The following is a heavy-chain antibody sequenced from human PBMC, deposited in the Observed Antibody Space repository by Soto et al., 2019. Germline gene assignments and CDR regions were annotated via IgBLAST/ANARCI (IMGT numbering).Heavy chain of an antibody. D-gene: IGHD2-2*01. CDR3: ARNRRGYCSSTSCPYYFDY. V-gene: IGHV3-33*01. CDR2: IWYDGSNK. CDR1: GFTFSSYG. J-gene: IGHJ4*02. Sequence: GGSLRLSCAASGFTFSSYGMHWVRQAPGKGLEWVAVIWYDGSNKYYADSVKGRFTISRDNSKNTLYLQMNSLRAEDTAVYYCARNRRGYCSSTSCPYYFDYWGQGTLVTASS.